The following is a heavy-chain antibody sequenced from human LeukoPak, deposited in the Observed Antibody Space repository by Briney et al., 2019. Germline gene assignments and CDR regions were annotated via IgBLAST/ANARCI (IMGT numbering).Heavy chain of an antibody. D-gene: IGHD3-22*01. CDR3: ARDRTRYYDSSGYYASNY. Sequence: GRSLRLSCAASGFTFSSYGMHWVRQAPGKGLEGVAVISYDGSNKYYADSVKGRFTISRDNSKNTLYLQMNSLRAEDTAVYYCARDRTRYYDSSGYYASNYWGQGTLVTVSS. V-gene: IGHV3-30*03. CDR2: ISYDGSNK. CDR1: GFTFSSYG. J-gene: IGHJ4*02.